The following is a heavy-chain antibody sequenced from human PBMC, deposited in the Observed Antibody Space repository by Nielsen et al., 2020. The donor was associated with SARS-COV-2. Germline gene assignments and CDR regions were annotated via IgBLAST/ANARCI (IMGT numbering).Heavy chain of an antibody. CDR1: GFSFSMYA. Sequence: GESLKISCAASGFSFSMYAMSWVRQAPGTGPRGLAWVSAISGSGGRTFYVDSVKGRFTISRDNSKNTLDLQMNSLRAEDTAVYYCAKAGAKFSSAWSVWFDPWGQGTLVTVSS. CDR3: AKAGAKFSSAWSVWFDP. D-gene: IGHD6-13*01. CDR2: ISGSGGRT. J-gene: IGHJ5*02. V-gene: IGHV3-23*01.